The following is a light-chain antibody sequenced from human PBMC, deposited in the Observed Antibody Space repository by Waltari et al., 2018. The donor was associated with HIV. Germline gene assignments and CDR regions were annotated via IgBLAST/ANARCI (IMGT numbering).Light chain of an antibody. Sequence: QSLPPQPPSLSGSPRQSVHISITGTTPNSASCSNVLLYQQHPGKAPKLHIYGNSNRPSGVPDRCYGSKSGTSASLAINGLQAEDEADYYCQSYDSSLSGSVFGGGTKLTVL. J-gene: IGLJ2*01. CDR3: QSYDSSLSGSV. CDR1: TPNSASCSN. V-gene: IGLV1-40*01. CDR2: GNS.